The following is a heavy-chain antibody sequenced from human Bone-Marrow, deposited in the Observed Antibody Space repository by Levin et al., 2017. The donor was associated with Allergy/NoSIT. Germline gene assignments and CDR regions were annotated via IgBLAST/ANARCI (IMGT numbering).Heavy chain of an antibody. Sequence: PGGSLRLSCAASGFAFSNDWMGWVRQAPGKGLEWVANINQGGSVKHYLDSVKGRFTISRDNGKNSLFLEMNYLRVDDTAVYYCATVPYNSGWHGDWGQGTLVTVSS. V-gene: IGHV3-7*02. CDR2: INQGGSVK. J-gene: IGHJ4*02. CDR1: GFAFSNDW. CDR3: ATVPYNSGWHGD. D-gene: IGHD6-19*01.